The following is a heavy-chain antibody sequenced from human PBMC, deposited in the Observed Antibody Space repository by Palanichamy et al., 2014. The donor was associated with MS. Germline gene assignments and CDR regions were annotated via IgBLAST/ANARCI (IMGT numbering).Heavy chain of an antibody. CDR1: GSTFSSYS. CDR3: ARDGYSYDAHYFDY. D-gene: IGHD5-18*01. Sequence: EVQQVESGGGLVKPGGSLRLSCAASGSTFSSYSMNWVRQAPGKGLEWVSSISSSSSYIYYADSVKGRFTISRDNAKNSLYLQMNSLRAEDTAVHYCARDGYSYDAHYFDYWGQGTLVTVSS. CDR2: ISSSSSYI. V-gene: IGHV3-21*01. J-gene: IGHJ4*02.